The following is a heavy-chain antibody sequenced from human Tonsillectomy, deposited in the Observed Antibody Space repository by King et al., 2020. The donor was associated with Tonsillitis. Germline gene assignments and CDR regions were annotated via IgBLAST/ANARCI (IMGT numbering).Heavy chain of an antibody. Sequence: VQLQESGPGLVKPWETLALTCTVSVDSISSNSYYWGWIRQPPGKGLEWIASIYFSGDTYYNPSLKSRVTISVDTSKSQFSLKLSSVTAADTAVYYCARAVGYGPLYYFDYWGQGALVTVSS. D-gene: IGHD5-18*01. J-gene: IGHJ4*02. CDR2: IYFSGDT. CDR1: VDSISSNSYY. V-gene: IGHV4-39*01. CDR3: ARAVGYGPLYYFDY.